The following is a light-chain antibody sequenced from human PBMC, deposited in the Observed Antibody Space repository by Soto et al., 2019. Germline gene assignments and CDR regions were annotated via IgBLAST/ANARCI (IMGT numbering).Light chain of an antibody. CDR1: SSDVGGFNY. CDR3: CSYAGSYTRYV. Sequence: QSVLTQPRSVSGSPGQSVTVPCTGTSSDVGGFNYVSWYQQHPGKAPKLMIYDVSERPSGVPDRFSGSKSGNTASLTISGLQAEDEADYYCCSYAGSYTRYVFGTGTKLTVL. V-gene: IGLV2-11*01. J-gene: IGLJ1*01. CDR2: DVS.